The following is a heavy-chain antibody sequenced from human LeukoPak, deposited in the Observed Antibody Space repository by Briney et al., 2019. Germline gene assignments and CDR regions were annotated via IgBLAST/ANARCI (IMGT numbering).Heavy chain of an antibody. D-gene: IGHD3-3*01. CDR3: ARGPTSDYDFWSGSLFDY. V-gene: IGHV3-7*01. Sequence: GGSLRLSCAASGFTFSTYWMSWVRQAPGKGLEWVANIKQDGSEKYYVDSVKGRFTISRDNAKNSLYLQMNSLRAEDTAVYYCARGPTSDYDFWSGSLFDYWGQGTLVTVSS. CDR1: GFTFSTYW. J-gene: IGHJ4*02. CDR2: IKQDGSEK.